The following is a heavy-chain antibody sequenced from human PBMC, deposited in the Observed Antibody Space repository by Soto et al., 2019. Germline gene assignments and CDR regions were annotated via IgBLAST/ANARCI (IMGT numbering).Heavy chain of an antibody. CDR2: ISSNGGST. J-gene: IGHJ6*02. Sequence: PGGSLRLSCSASGFTFSSYAMHWVRQAPGKGLEYVSAISSNGGSTYYADSVKGRFTISRDNSKNTLYLQMSSLRAEDTAVYYCVKDRTRHRPRYYYGMDVWGQGTTVTVSS. CDR3: VKDRTRHRPRYYYGMDV. CDR1: GFTFSSYA. V-gene: IGHV3-64D*08. D-gene: IGHD2-21*01.